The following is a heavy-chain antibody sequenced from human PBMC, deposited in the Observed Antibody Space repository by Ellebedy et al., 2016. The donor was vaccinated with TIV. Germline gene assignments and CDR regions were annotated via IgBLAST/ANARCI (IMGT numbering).Heavy chain of an antibody. D-gene: IGHD6-19*01. J-gene: IGHJ4*02. CDR3: ARAPPGSGPDH. Sequence: GESLKISXAATGFTFISYAMHWVRQAPGKGLEWVAAMSYDGSNEYYADSVRGRVTISRDDSKNTLYLQMNSLGAEDTAIYYCARAPPGSGPDHWGQGTLVSVSS. CDR2: MSYDGSNE. V-gene: IGHV3-30-3*01. CDR1: GFTFISYA.